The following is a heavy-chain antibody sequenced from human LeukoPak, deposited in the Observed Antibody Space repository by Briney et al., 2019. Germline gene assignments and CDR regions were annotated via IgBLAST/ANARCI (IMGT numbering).Heavy chain of an antibody. CDR3: VRDRSPGYFDY. D-gene: IGHD3-10*01. Sequence: GALRLSCAASGFRFNTYWMSWVRQAPGKGLEWVANIKQDGNEKYYADSVKGRFSISRDNAKNSLFLQMNSLRAEDTAVYYCVRDRSPGYFDYWGQGTLVTVSS. CDR1: GFRFNTYW. V-gene: IGHV3-7*01. CDR2: IKQDGNEK. J-gene: IGHJ4*02.